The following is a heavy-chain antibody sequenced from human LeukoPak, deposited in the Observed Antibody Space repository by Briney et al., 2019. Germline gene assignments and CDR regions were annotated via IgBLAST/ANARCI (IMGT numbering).Heavy chain of an antibody. Sequence: GGSLRLSCAASGFTVSSNYMTWVRQAPGKGLEWVSVIYSGGSTYYAGSVQGRFTISRDNSKNTLYLQMNSLRAEDTAVYYCAREAKLLRSGMDVWGQGTTVTVSS. CDR1: GFTVSSNY. J-gene: IGHJ6*02. CDR3: AREAKLLRSGMDV. D-gene: IGHD3-22*01. CDR2: IYSGGST. V-gene: IGHV3-66*01.